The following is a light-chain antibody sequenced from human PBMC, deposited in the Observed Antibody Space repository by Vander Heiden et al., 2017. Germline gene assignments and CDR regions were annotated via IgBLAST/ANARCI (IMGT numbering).Light chain of an antibody. J-gene: IGKJ3*01. CDR3: QQANSFTPGLT. Sequence: IQLTQSPSSVSSSVGDRATIPCRASQGISNRISWYQQKPGKAPKLLIYAAASLQSGVPSRVSGSGSGTDFTLTISSRKPEDSATYDCQQANSFTPGLTFGPGTKVDIK. CDR2: AAA. CDR1: QGISNR. V-gene: IGKV1D-12*01.